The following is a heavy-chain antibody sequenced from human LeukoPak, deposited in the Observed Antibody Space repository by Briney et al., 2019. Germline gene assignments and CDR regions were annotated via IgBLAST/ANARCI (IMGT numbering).Heavy chain of an antibody. V-gene: IGHV3-7*03. CDR3: ARAMDY. J-gene: IGHJ4*02. Sequence: GGSLRLSCAASGFIFSSYWMHWVSQAPGKGLEWVANIKQDGSEKYYVDSVKGRFTISRDNAKNSLYLQMNSLRAEDTAVYYCARAMDYWGQGILVTVSS. CDR1: GFIFSSYW. CDR2: IKQDGSEK.